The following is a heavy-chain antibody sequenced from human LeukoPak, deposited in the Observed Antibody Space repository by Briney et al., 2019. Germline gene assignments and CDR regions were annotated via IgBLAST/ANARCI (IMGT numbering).Heavy chain of an antibody. J-gene: IGHJ4*02. CDR1: GFTFSNYG. Sequence: PGGSLRLSCAASGFTFSNYGMNWVHQAPGKGLEWVSIITSGVGITYYADSVKGRFTISRDNSKNTLYLQMNSLRAEDTAVYYCAKGDYYDFDYWGQGTLVTVSS. CDR3: AKGDYYDFDY. D-gene: IGHD3-10*01. V-gene: IGHV3-23*01. CDR2: ITSGVGIT.